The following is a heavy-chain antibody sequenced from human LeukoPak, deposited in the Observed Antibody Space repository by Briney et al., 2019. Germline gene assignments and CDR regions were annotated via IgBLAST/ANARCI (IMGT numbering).Heavy chain of an antibody. CDR3: AKDFTMVRGVNDAFDI. CDR2: ISYDGSNK. CDR1: GFTFSSYA. D-gene: IGHD3-10*01. J-gene: IGHJ3*02. Sequence: GGSLRLSCAASGFTFSSYAMHWVRQAPGKGLEWVAVISYDGSNKYYADSVKGRFTISRDNSKNTLYLQMNSLRAEDTAVYYCAKDFTMVRGVNDAFDIWGQGTMVTVSS. V-gene: IGHV3-30*04.